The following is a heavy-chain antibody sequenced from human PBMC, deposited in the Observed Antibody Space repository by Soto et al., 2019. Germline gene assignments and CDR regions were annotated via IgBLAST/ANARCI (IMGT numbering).Heavy chain of an antibody. CDR3: DKGGLLCLGPQYYLDH. J-gene: IGHJ4*02. CDR2: ISWNSGSI. D-gene: IGHD3-16*01. Sequence: GGSLRLSCAASGFTFDDYAMHWVRQAPGKGLEWVSGISWNSGSIGYADSVKGRFTISRDNAKNSLYLQMNSLRAEDTALYYCDKGGLLCLGPQYYLDHWGQGTLVTVSS. V-gene: IGHV3-9*01. CDR1: GFTFDDYA.